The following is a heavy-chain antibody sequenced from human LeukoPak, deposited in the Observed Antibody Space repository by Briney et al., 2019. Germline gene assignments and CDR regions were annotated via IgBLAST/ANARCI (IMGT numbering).Heavy chain of an antibody. J-gene: IGHJ4*02. D-gene: IGHD5-24*01. CDR1: GFTFSSYG. CDR3: AKDGLLRWLQVYYFDY. V-gene: IGHV3-30*02. CDR2: IRYDGSNK. Sequence: PGGSLRLSCAASGFTFSSYGMHWVRQAPGKGLEWVAFIRYDGSNKYYADSVKGRFTISRDNSKNTLYLQMNSLRAEDTAVYYCAKDGLLRWLQVYYFDYWGQGTLVTVSS.